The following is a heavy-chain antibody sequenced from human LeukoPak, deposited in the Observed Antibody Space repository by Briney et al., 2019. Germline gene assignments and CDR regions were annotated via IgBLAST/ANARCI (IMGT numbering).Heavy chain of an antibody. CDR3: TTFSLEYSSSFAFDI. Sequence: PGGSLRLSCAASGFTFSNAWMSWVRQAPGKGLEWVGRIKSKTDGGTTDYAAPVKGRFTISRDDSKNTLYLQMNSLKTEDTAVYYCTTFSLEYSSSFAFDIWGQGTMVTVSS. V-gene: IGHV3-15*01. J-gene: IGHJ3*02. CDR2: IKSKTDGGTT. CDR1: GFTFSNAW. D-gene: IGHD6-6*01.